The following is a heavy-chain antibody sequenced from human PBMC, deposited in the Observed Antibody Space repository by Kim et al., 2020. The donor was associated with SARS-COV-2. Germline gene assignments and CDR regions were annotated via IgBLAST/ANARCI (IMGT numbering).Heavy chain of an antibody. D-gene: IGHD3-22*01. CDR1: GFTFSSYA. Sequence: GGSLRLSCAASGFTFSSYAMNWVRQAPGKGLEWVSSISGSSGSTYYADSVKGRFTISRGNSKNSLYLQMNSLRAEDTAVYYCAKVLRGASSGCSDACDY. CDR2: ISGSSGST. V-gene: IGHV3-23*01. J-gene: IGHJ4*01. CDR3: AKVLRGASSGCSDACDY.